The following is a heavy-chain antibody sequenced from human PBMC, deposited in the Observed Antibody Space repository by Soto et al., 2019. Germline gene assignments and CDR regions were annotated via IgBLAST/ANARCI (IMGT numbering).Heavy chain of an antibody. CDR1: GFTFSSYA. V-gene: IGHV3-30-3*01. CDR2: ISYDGSNN. D-gene: IGHD3-3*01. CDR3: ARDETRFSWAYGMDV. J-gene: IGHJ6*02. Sequence: QVQLVESGGGVVQPGRSLRLSCAASGFTFSSYAMHWVRQAPGKGLAWVAVISYDGSNNYYADSVKGRLTISRDNSTNTLYLPLTRPRAEDTAVYYCARDETRFSWAYGMDVWGQGTRVTVSS.